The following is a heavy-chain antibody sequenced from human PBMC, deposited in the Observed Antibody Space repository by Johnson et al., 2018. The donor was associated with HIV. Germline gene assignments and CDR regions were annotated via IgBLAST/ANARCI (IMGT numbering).Heavy chain of an antibody. J-gene: IGHJ3*02. CDR2: ISWDGGST. V-gene: IGHV3-43*01. Sequence: VQLVESGGGLVQPGGSLRLSCAASGFTFDDYAMHWVRQAPGKGLEWVSLISWDGGSTYYADSVKGRFTISRDNSKNSLYLQMNSLRTEDTALYYFARVLTTRGAFGIWGQGTMVTVSS. D-gene: IGHD3-9*01. CDR1: GFTFDDYA. CDR3: ARVLTTRGAFGI.